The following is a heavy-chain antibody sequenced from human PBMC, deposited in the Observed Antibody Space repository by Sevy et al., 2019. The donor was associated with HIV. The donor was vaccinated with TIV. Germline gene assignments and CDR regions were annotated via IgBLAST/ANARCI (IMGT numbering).Heavy chain of an antibody. CDR2: INPNSGGT. V-gene: IGHV1-2*06. D-gene: IGHD6-13*01. Sequence: ASVKVSCKASGYTFTGYYMHWVRQAPGQGLEWMGRINPNSGGTNYAQKFQGRVTMTRDTSISTAYMELSRLGSDDTAVYYCASGIAAAGRAFDYWGQGTLVTVSS. CDR3: ASGIAAAGRAFDY. CDR1: GYTFTGYY. J-gene: IGHJ4*02.